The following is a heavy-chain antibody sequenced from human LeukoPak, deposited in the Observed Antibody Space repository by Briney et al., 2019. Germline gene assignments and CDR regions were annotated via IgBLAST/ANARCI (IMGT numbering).Heavy chain of an antibody. CDR1: GFTISDHY. J-gene: IGHJ2*01. CDR2: SRKKGNIYTT. V-gene: IGHV3-72*01. D-gene: IGHD2-15*01. Sequence: GGSLRLSCAASGFTISDHYMDWVRQAPGKGLEWVGRSRKKGNIYTTEYAASVKGRFTITRDDSKNSLFLQMSSLKTEDTAVYYYAASTTVIVVAAEAHWYFDLWGRGTLVTVSS. CDR3: AASTTVIVVAAEAHWYFDL.